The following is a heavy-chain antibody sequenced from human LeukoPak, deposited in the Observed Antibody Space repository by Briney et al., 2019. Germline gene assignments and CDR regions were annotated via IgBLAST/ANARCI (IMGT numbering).Heavy chain of an antibody. Sequence: SETLSLTCTVSGGSITSYYWGWIRQPPGKGLEWIGSIYYSGSTYYNPSLKSRVTISVDTSKNQFSLKLSSVTAADTAVYYCASEGATPFDYWGQGTLVTVSS. J-gene: IGHJ4*02. D-gene: IGHD4-23*01. CDR3: ASEGATPFDY. CDR1: GGSITSYY. V-gene: IGHV4-39*01. CDR2: IYYSGST.